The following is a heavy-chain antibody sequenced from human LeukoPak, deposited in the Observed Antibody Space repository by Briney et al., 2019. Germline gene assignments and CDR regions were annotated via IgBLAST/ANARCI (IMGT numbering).Heavy chain of an antibody. D-gene: IGHD3-3*01. CDR2: ISGSGGST. CDR3: ARDYDFWSGYQYYFDY. V-gene: IGHV3-23*01. CDR1: GFTFSSYG. Sequence: GGSLRLSCAASGFTFSSYGMRWVRQAPGKGLEWVSAISGSGGSTYYADSVKGRFTISRDNAKNSLYLQMHSLRAEGTAVYYCARDYDFWSGYQYYFDYWGQGTLVTVSS. J-gene: IGHJ4*02.